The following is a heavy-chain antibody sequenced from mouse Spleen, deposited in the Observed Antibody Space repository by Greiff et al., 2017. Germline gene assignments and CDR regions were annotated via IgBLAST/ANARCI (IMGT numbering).Heavy chain of an antibody. Sequence: QVQLKQSGAELVRPGSSVKLSCKASGYTFTSYWMHWVKQRPIQGLEWIGNIDPSDSETHYNQKFKDKATLTVDKSSSTAYMQLSSLTSEDSAVYYCAIWELRRGYTMDYWGQGTSVTVSS. J-gene: IGHJ4*01. CDR1: GYTFTSYW. CDR2: IDPSDSET. CDR3: AIWELRRGYTMDY. V-gene: IGHV1-52*01. D-gene: IGHD2-4*01.